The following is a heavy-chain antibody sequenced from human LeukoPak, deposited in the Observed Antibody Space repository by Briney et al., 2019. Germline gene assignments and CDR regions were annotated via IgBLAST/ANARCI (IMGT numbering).Heavy chain of an antibody. V-gene: IGHV3-74*01. CDR3: ARDQYSSTWYRGAFDI. CDR1: GFTISHAW. J-gene: IGHJ3*02. Sequence: GGSLRLSCAATGFTISHAWMTWVRQAPGRGLVWVSRIKSDGSSTTYADSVKGRFTISRDNAKNTLYLQMNSLRAEDTAVYYCARDQYSSTWYRGAFDIWGQGTMVAVSS. CDR2: IKSDGSST. D-gene: IGHD6-13*01.